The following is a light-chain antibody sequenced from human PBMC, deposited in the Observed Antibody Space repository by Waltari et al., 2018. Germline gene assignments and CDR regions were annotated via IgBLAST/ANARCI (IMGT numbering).Light chain of an antibody. CDR3: SSYAGSGNVV. CDR1: SRAIGTYNL. J-gene: IGLJ3*02. V-gene: IGLV2-8*01. Sequence: QSALPQPPSASGSPGQSVTISCTGTSRAIGTYNLVSWNQQGPGKAPKLIIYEVTKRPSGVPDRFSGSKSGNTASLTVSGLQADDEADYYCSSYAGSGNVVFGGGTKLTVL. CDR2: EVT.